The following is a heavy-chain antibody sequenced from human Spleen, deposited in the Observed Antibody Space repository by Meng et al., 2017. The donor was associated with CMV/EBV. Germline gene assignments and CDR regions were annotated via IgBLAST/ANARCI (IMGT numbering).Heavy chain of an antibody. CDR3: ARGPNYGAAEH. D-gene: IGHD4/OR15-4a*01. J-gene: IGHJ1*01. Sequence: LHCTVHGDYFRGYYWTWIRQPPGKGLQWIGEVSHSGSTTYNPSLKGRLAISVDTSKSQVSLKLTSVTAADTAVYYCARGPNYGAAEHWGQGTLVTVSS. CDR2: VSHSGST. CDR1: GDYFRGYY. V-gene: IGHV4-34*01.